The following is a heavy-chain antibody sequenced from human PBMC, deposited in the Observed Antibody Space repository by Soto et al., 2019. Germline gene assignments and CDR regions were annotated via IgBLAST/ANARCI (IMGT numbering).Heavy chain of an antibody. Sequence: EMQLLESGGGLVQPGGSLRLSCAASGFTFSSYAMSWVRQAPGKGLEWVSAISGSGGSTYYADSVKGRFTISRDNSKNPLYRQMNRLRAEDTAVYDCAFQIGSGSYLYFDYWGQGTLVTVSS. D-gene: IGHD3-10*01. V-gene: IGHV3-23*01. CDR2: ISGSGGST. CDR1: GFTFSSYA. J-gene: IGHJ4*02. CDR3: AFQIGSGSYLYFDY.